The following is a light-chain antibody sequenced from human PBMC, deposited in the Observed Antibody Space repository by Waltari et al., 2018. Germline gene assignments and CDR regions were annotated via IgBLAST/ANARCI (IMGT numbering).Light chain of an antibody. V-gene: IGKV2-28*01. CDR2: LGS. Sequence: DIVMTQSPLSLPVTPGEPASISCRSSQSLLHTNAYNYLDWYLQKPGQSPQLLIDLGSNRASGVPDRFSGSGSGTDFTLKISRVEAEDVGIYYCMQSLQTPYTFGQGTKLEIK. CDR3: MQSLQTPYT. CDR1: QSLLHTNAYNY. J-gene: IGKJ2*01.